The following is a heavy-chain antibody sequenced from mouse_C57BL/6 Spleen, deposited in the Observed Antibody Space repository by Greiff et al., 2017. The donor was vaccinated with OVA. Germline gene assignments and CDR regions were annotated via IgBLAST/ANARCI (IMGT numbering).Heavy chain of an antibody. D-gene: IGHD2-5*01. CDR1: GFTFSSYA. CDR2: ISDGGSYT. V-gene: IGHV5-4*01. CDR3: ARDSNYVDYYAMDY. J-gene: IGHJ4*01. Sequence: EVKLLESGGGLVKPGGSLKLSCAASGFTFSSYAMSWVRQTPEKRLEWVATISDGGSYTYYPDNVKGRFTISRDNSTNTLYLQMSHLKSEDTAVYYCARDSNYVDYYAMDYWGQGTSVTVSS.